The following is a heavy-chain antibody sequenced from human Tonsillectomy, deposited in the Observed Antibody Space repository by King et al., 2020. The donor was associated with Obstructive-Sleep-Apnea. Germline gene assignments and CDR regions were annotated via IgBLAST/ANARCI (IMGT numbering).Heavy chain of an antibody. J-gene: IGHJ4*02. CDR3: ARGFGSSYTNFDY. V-gene: IGHV4-34*01. Sequence: VQLQQWGAGLLKPSETLSLTCGVYGGSFRGYYWSWIRQPPGKGLDWLGEINRSGSTNYNPSLKSRVTISVDTSKNQFSLKLNSVTAADTAVYYCARGFGSSYTNFDYWGQGTLVTVSS. D-gene: IGHD6-13*01. CDR1: GGSFRGYY. CDR2: INRSGST.